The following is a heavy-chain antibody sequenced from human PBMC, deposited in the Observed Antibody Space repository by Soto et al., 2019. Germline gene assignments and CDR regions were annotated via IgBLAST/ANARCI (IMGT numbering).Heavy chain of an antibody. Sequence: TSETLSLTCTVYGGSISSFYWSWIRQPAGKGLEWIGRIYSGGRNNYNPSLKSRVTMSVDTSKNQFSLNLNSVTASDTAVYFCVSQRTTVITQAYFDYWGPGALVTVSS. J-gene: IGHJ4*02. D-gene: IGHD4-4*01. CDR3: VSQRTTVITQAYFDY. CDR2: IYSGGRN. CDR1: GGSISSFY. V-gene: IGHV4-4*07.